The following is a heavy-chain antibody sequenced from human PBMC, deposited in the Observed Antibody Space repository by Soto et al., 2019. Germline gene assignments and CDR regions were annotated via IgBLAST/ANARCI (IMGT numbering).Heavy chain of an antibody. CDR3: AKEVGIAARSFDY. V-gene: IGHV3-9*01. CDR2: ISWNSGSI. D-gene: IGHD6-6*01. CDR1: GFTFDDYA. Sequence: SLKISCAASGFTFDDYAMHWVRQAPGKGLEWVSGISWNSGSIGYADSVKGRFTISRDNAKNSLYLQMNSLRAEDTALYYCAKEVGIAARSFDYWGQGTLVTVSS. J-gene: IGHJ4*02.